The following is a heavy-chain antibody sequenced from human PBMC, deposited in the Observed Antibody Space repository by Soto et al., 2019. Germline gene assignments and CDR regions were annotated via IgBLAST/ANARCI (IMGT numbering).Heavy chain of an antibody. CDR1: GFTFDDYA. CDR2: ISWNGGSI. CDR3: AKAFKAAVLLEWYYYYSMDV. V-gene: IGHV3-9*01. D-gene: IGHD6-13*01. Sequence: GGSLRLSCAASGFTFDDYAMHWVRQAPGKGLEWVSGISWNGGSIGYADSVKGRFTISRDNAKNSLYLQMNSLRAGDTAVYYCAKAFKAAVLLEWYYYYSMDVWGKGTTVTVSS. J-gene: IGHJ6*03.